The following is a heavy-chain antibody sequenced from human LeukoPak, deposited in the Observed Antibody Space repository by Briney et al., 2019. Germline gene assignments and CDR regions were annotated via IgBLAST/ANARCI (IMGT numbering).Heavy chain of an antibody. J-gene: IGHJ3*01. V-gene: IGHV4-4*07. D-gene: IGHD2-21*02. Sequence: SETLSLTCTVSGGSISSYYWSWIRQPAGKGLEWIGRIYTSGSTNYNPSLKSRVTMSVDTSKNQFSLKLSSVTAADTAVYYCARDSCGGDCNEDDAFDFWGQGTMVTVSS. CDR1: GGSISSYY. CDR2: IYTSGST. CDR3: ARDSCGGDCNEDDAFDF.